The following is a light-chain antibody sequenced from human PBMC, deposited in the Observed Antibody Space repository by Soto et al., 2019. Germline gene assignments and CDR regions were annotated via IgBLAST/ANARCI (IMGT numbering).Light chain of an antibody. CDR3: QQYGSSGGIT. CDR2: AAS. J-gene: IGKJ5*01. Sequence: DILLTQSPGTLSFSPGERATLSCRASQTVINNQLAWYQQTPGQATRLIIYAASSRATGIPDRFSGSGSGTDFTLTITRLEPEDSAVYYCQQYGSSGGITFGHGTRLEIK. V-gene: IGKV3-20*01. CDR1: QTVINNQ.